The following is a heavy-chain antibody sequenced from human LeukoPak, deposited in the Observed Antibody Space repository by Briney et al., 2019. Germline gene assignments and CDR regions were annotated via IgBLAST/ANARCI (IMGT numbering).Heavy chain of an antibody. D-gene: IGHD3-22*01. V-gene: IGHV1-18*01. Sequence: GASVKVSCKASGYTFTSYGISWVRQAPGQGLEWMGWISAYNGNTNYAQKLQGRVTMTTDTSTSTAYLELRSLRSDDTAVYYCARVSSYYDSSGYYYGYWGQGTLVTVSS. CDR3: ARVSSYYDSSGYYYGY. CDR2: ISAYNGNT. J-gene: IGHJ4*02. CDR1: GYTFTSYG.